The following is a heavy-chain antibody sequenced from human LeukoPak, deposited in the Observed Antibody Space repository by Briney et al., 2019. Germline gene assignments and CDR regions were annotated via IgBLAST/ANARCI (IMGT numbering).Heavy chain of an antibody. J-gene: IGHJ4*02. V-gene: IGHV1-46*01. CDR2: INPSGGST. Sequence: ASVKVSCKASGYTFTSYYMHWVRQAPGQGLEWMGIINPSGGSTSYAQRFQGRVTMTRDMSTGTVYMELSSLRSEDTAVYYCARDFYSSSGIDYWGQGTLVTVSS. D-gene: IGHD6-13*01. CDR3: ARDFYSSSGIDY. CDR1: GYTFTSYY.